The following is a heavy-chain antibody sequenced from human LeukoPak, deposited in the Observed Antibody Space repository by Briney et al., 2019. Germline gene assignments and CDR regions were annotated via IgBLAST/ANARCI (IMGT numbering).Heavy chain of an antibody. CDR2: ISGSGGST. CDR3: AKDREMDDEYQLLLDY. D-gene: IGHD2-2*01. Sequence: GGSLRLSCAASGFTFSSYAMSWVRQAPGKGLEWVSAISGSGGSTYYADSVKGRFTISRDNSKNTLYLQTNSLRAEDTAVYYCAKDREMDDEYQLLLDYWGQGTLVTVSS. CDR1: GFTFSSYA. V-gene: IGHV3-23*01. J-gene: IGHJ4*02.